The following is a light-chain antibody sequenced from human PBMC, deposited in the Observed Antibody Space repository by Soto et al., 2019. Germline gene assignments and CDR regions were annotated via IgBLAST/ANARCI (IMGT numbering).Light chain of an antibody. V-gene: IGKV3-20*01. CDR2: GAS. CDR1: QSVSSSQ. J-gene: IGKJ5*01. Sequence: IVLQQSHGTLSLAPGERANLYCTASQSVSSSQFAGYQQKPGQAPRLLVYGASSRATGIPDRFSGSGSGTDFTLTISRLEPEDFAVYYCEQHGTSPITFAQGTRLEIK. CDR3: EQHGTSPIT.